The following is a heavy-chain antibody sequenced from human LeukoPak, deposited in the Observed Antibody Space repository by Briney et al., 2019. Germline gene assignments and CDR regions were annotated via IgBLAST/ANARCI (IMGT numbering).Heavy chain of an antibody. Sequence: SETLSLTCTVSGGSISSYYWSWIRQPPGKGLEWIGYIYYSGSTNYNPSLKSRVTISVDTSTNQFSLQLSSVPAADTTVYYCAIHSSSWYFCYWGQGTLVTVSS. V-gene: IGHV4-59*01. J-gene: IGHJ4*02. CDR3: AIHSSSWYFCY. CDR2: IYYSGST. CDR1: GGSISSYY. D-gene: IGHD6-13*01.